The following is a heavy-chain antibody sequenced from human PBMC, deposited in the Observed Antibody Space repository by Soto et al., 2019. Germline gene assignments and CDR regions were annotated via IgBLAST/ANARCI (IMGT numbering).Heavy chain of an antibody. CDR3: ARGVRGMVVAATLYYYYYMDV. CDR1: GYTFTSYD. V-gene: IGHV1-8*01. CDR2: MNPNSGNT. D-gene: IGHD2-15*01. J-gene: IGHJ6*03. Sequence: ASVKVSCKASGYTFTSYDINWVRQATGQGLEWMGWMNPNSGNTGYAQKFQGRVTMTRNTSISTAYMELSSLRSEDTAVYYCARGVRGMVVAATLYYYYYMDVCGKVTTVTAP.